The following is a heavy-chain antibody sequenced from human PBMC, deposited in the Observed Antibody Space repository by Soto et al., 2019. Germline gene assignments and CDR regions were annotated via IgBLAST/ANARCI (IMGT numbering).Heavy chain of an antibody. CDR3: ARDVNYGDYFSYAFDM. V-gene: IGHV3-30-3*01. J-gene: IGHJ3*02. CDR1: GFTFSSYA. D-gene: IGHD4-17*01. Sequence: QVQLVESGGGVVQPGRSLRLSCAASGFTFSSYAMHWVRQAPGKGLEWVAVISYDGNNKYYVDSVKGRFTISRDNSKNTLYLQMNSLRAEDTAIYYCARDVNYGDYFSYAFDMWGQGTMVTVSS. CDR2: ISYDGNNK.